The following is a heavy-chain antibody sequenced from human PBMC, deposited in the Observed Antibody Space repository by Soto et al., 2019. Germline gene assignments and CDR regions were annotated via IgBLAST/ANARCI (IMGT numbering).Heavy chain of an antibody. V-gene: IGHV4-59*01. CDR3: ARVRVAGYFDY. Sequence: SETLSLTCTVSGGSISSYYWSWIRQPPGKGLEWIGYIYYSGSTNYNPSLKSRVTISVDTSKNQFSLKLSSVTAADTAVYYCARVRVAGYFDYWGQGTLVTVSS. CDR2: IYYSGST. J-gene: IGHJ4*02. D-gene: IGHD6-19*01. CDR1: GGSISSYY.